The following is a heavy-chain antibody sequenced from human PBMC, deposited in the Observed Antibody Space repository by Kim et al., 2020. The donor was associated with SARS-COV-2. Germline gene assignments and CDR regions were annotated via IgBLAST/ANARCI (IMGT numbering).Heavy chain of an antibody. D-gene: IGHD5-12*01. CDR3: ARLCPDGYEGGDY. J-gene: IGHJ4*02. CDR2: INHSGST. CDR1: GGSFSGYY. V-gene: IGHV4-34*01. Sequence: SETLSLTCAVYGGSFSGYYWSWIRQPPGKGLEWIGEINHSGSTNYNPSLKSRVTISVDTSKNQFSLKLSSVTAADTAVYYCARLCPDGYEGGDYWGQGTLVTVSS.